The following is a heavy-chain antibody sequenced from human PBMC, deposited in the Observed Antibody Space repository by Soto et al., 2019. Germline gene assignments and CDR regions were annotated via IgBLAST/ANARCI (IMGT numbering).Heavy chain of an antibody. V-gene: IGHV4-38-2*01. J-gene: IGHJ4*02. CDR1: GYSIKRGYY. CDR3: AGTDSYTSGLDY. Sequence: SETLSLTCVVSGYSIKRGYYWGWIRQPPGKGLEYIGSVYHSGGTFYNPSLKSRVTISADTSKNLFSLMLSSVTAADTAVYFCAGTDSYTSGLDYWGQGTLVTVS. CDR2: VYHSGGT. D-gene: IGHD6-19*01.